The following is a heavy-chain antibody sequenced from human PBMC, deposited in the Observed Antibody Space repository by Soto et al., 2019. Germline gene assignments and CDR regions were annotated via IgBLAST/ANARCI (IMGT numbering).Heavy chain of an antibody. CDR2: ISGSGGST. CDR3: AKAPALGQQLAIDY. D-gene: IGHD6-13*01. J-gene: IGHJ4*02. V-gene: IGHV3-23*01. CDR1: GFTFSSYA. Sequence: GGSLRLSCAASGFTFSSYAMSWVRQAPGKGLEWVSAISGSGGSTYYADSVKGRFTISRDNSKNTLYLQMNSLRAEDTAVYYCAKAPALGQQLAIDYWGQGTLVTVSS.